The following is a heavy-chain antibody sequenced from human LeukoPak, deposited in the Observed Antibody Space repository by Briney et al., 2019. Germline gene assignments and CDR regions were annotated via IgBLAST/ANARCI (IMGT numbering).Heavy chain of an antibody. Sequence: GGSLRLSCAASGFTFSSYNMNWVRQAPGKGLEWVSSISSSSSYIYYADSVKGRFTIPRDNAKNSLYLQMNSLRAEDTAVYYCARQVYGDYVGSWGQGTLVTVSS. CDR1: GFTFSSYN. J-gene: IGHJ4*02. V-gene: IGHV3-21*01. CDR2: ISSSSSYI. D-gene: IGHD4-17*01. CDR3: ARQVYGDYVGS.